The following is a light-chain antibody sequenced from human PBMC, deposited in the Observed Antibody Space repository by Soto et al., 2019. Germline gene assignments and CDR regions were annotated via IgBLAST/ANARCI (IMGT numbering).Light chain of an antibody. CDR2: VEGSGTY. J-gene: IGLJ3*02. CDR1: SGHSSYI. Sequence: QSVLTQSSSASASLGSSVKLTCTLSSGHSSYIIAWHQQQPGKAPRFLMRVEGSGTYNKGSGVPDRFSGSTSGADRSLTISNLQFEDEADYYCETWDSNTRVFGGGTKVTVL. CDR3: ETWDSNTRV. V-gene: IGLV4-60*02.